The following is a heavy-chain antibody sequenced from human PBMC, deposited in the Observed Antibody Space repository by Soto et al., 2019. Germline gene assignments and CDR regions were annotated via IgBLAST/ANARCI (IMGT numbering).Heavy chain of an antibody. J-gene: IGHJ4*02. CDR1: GYTFTRYS. D-gene: IGHD6-19*01. Sequence: QVQLVQSGAEVKKPGASVKVSCKTSGYTFTRYSISWVRQAPGQGLEWMGWISAYNGDTNYAQKLKGRVTMTTDTSTSTAYMELRSLRSDDTAMYYCARDHAGSGWFRFDYWGQGTLVTVSS. V-gene: IGHV1-18*01. CDR3: ARDHAGSGWFRFDY. CDR2: ISAYNGDT.